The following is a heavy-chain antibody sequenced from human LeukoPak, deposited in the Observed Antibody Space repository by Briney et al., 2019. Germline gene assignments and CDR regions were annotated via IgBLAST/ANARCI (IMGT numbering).Heavy chain of an antibody. CDR2: IYPHNSQT. CDR3: ARRGVGVFTDH. D-gene: IGHD3-10*01. J-gene: IGHJ4*02. V-gene: IGHV5-51*01. Sequence: GESLKICCKTSGYIFTSVWIGWVRQKPGKGLEWVALIYPHNSQTIYSPSSEGQVTISADKSISTACLQWNSLKASDTAMYYCARRGVGVFTDHWGPGTLVTVSS. CDR1: GYIFTSVW.